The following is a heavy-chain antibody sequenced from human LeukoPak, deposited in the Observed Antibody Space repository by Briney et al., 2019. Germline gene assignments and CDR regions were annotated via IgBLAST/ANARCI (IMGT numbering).Heavy chain of an antibody. V-gene: IGHV4-34*01. CDR1: GGSFSGYY. J-gene: IGHJ4*02. CDR3: ARDAAIYNDY. D-gene: IGHD3-10*01. Sequence: KSSETLSLTCAVYGGSFSGYYWSWIRQPPGKGLEWIGEINHSGSTNYNPSLKSRVTISVDTSKNQFSLKLSSVTAADTAVYYCARDAAIYNDYWGQGTLVTVYS. CDR2: INHSGST.